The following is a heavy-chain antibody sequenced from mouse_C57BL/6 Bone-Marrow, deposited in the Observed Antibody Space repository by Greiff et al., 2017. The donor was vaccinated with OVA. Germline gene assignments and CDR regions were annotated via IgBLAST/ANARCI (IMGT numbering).Heavy chain of an antibody. CDR3: AGDKSNYFDY. CDR2: ISDGGSYT. V-gene: IGHV5-4*01. Sequence: DVKLVESGGGLVKPGGSLKLSCAASGFTFSSYAMSWVRQTPEKRLEWVATISDGGSYTYYPDNVKGRFTISRDNAKNNLYLQMSHLKSEDTAMYYCAGDKSNYFDYWGQGTTLTVSS. J-gene: IGHJ2*01. D-gene: IGHD1-3*01. CDR1: GFTFSSYA.